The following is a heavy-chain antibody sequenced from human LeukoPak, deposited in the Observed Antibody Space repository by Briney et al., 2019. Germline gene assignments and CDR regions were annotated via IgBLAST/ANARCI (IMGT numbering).Heavy chain of an antibody. CDR3: ASSGRRDGYNQEFDY. CDR1: GGSISSYY. CDR2: IYYSGST. V-gene: IGHV4-59*01. Sequence: SSETLSLTCTVSGGSISSYYWSWIRQPPGKGLEWIGYIYYSGSTNYNPSLKSRVTISVDTSKNQFSLKLSSVTAADTVVYYCASSGRRDGYNQEFDYWGQGTLVTVSS. J-gene: IGHJ4*02. D-gene: IGHD5-24*01.